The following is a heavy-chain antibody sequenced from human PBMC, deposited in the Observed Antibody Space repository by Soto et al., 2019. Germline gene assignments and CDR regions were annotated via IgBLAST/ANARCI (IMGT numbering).Heavy chain of an antibody. D-gene: IGHD6-13*01. J-gene: IGHJ3*02. CDR3: ARGPILIAAAGHDAFDI. V-gene: IGHV4-59*01. Sequence: SETLSLTCTVSGGSISSYYWSWIRQPPGKGLEWIGYIYYSGSTNYNPSLKSRVTISVDTSKNQFSLKLSSVTAADTAVYYCARGPILIAAAGHDAFDIWGQGTMVTVS. CDR2: IYYSGST. CDR1: GGSISSYY.